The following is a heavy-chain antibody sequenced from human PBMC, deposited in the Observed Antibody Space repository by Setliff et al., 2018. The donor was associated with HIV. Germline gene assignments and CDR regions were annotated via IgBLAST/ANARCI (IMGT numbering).Heavy chain of an antibody. V-gene: IGHV4-61*09. CDR1: GGSITSGNYF. J-gene: IGHJ4*01. CDR2: MYTDGST. CDR3: ARDSRWLQFPYFDS. D-gene: IGHD5-12*01. Sequence: SETLSLTCTVSGGSITSGNYFWSWIRQPAGKGLEWIGHMYTDGSTNYNPSFKSRVTISADTSKNQFSLKLDSVTAADTAVYYCARDSRWLQFPYFDSWGQGTPVTVSS.